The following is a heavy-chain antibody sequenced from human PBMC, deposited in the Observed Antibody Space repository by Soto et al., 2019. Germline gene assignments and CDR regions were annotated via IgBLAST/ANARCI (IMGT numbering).Heavy chain of an antibody. J-gene: IGHJ6*02. D-gene: IGHD2-21*01. V-gene: IGHV4-30-4*01. CDR2: IYYNGST. Sequence: SETLSLTCTVSGGSISSGDYYWSWIRQPPGKGLEWIGYIYYNGSTYYNPSLKSRVTISVDTSKNQFSLKLSSVTAADTAVYYCARDRPSSGVKEGGMDVWGQGTTVTVSS. CDR3: ARDRPSSGVKEGGMDV. CDR1: GGSISSGDYY.